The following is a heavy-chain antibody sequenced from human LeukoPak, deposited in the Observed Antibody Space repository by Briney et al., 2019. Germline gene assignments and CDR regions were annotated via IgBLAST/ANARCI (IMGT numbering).Heavy chain of an antibody. Sequence: GGSLRLSCAASGFSFSDHYMTRIRQAPGKGLEWISYISDGGNSVAYADSVRGRFTISRDNAKNSLYLQMNSLRAEDTAVYYCARARGLGPGGWFDLWGQGTLVTVSS. J-gene: IGHJ5*02. D-gene: IGHD3-10*01. CDR2: ISDGGNSV. V-gene: IGHV3-11*01. CDR1: GFSFSDHY. CDR3: ARARGLGPGGWFDL.